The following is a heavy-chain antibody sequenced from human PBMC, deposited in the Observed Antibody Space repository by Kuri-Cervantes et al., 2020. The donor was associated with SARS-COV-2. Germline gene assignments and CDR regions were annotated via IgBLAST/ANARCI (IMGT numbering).Heavy chain of an antibody. CDR3: ARFSAAAGQRTFDY. J-gene: IGHJ4*02. D-gene: IGHD6-13*01. CDR1: GGSFSGYY. V-gene: IGHV4-34*01. CDR2: INHSGST. Sequence: GSLRLSCAVYGGSFSGYYWSWIRQPPGKGLEWIGEINHSGSTNYNPSLKSRVTISVDTSKNQFSLKLSSVTAADTAVYYCARFSAAAGQRTFDYWGRGTLVTVSS.